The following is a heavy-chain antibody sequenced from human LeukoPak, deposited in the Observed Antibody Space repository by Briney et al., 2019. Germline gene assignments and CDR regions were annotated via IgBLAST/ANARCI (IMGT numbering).Heavy chain of an antibody. D-gene: IGHD3-9*01. CDR2: IYSGGST. CDR1: GFTVSSNY. J-gene: IGHJ6*02. Sequence: GGSLRLSCAASGFTVSSNYMSWVRQAPGKGLEWVSVIYSGGSTYYADSVKGRFTISRDNSKNTLYLQMNSLRAEDTAVYYCARDLLAYYDILTGYDGMDVWGQGTTVTVSS. V-gene: IGHV3-66*01. CDR3: ARDLLAYYDILTGYDGMDV.